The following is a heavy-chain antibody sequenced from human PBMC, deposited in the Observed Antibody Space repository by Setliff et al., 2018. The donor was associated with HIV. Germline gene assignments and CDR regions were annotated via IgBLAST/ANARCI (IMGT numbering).Heavy chain of an antibody. V-gene: IGHV4-59*02. CDR1: GGSVSDYF. CDR3: ARGHTWNYYGGDYFDY. CDR2: IYYSGST. J-gene: IGHJ4*02. Sequence: SETLSLTCTVSGGSVSDYFWNWIRQPPGKGLEWIGYIYYSGSTNYNPSLESRVSISVDTSKNQFSLRLSSVTAADTAVYYCARGHTWNYYGGDYFDYWGQGMLVTVSS. D-gene: IGHD1-7*01.